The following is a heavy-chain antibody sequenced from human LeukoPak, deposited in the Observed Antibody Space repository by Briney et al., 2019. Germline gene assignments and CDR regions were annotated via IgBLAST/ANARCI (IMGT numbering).Heavy chain of an antibody. Sequence: GGSLRLSCAASGFTFSSYAMHWVRQAPGKGLEWVAVISYDGSNRYYADSVKGRFTISRDNSKNTVYLQMNSLRAEDTAVYYCAKGQWLVREYFDYWGQGTLVTVSS. V-gene: IGHV3-30-3*01. D-gene: IGHD6-19*01. CDR1: GFTFSSYA. CDR2: ISYDGSNR. J-gene: IGHJ4*02. CDR3: AKGQWLVREYFDY.